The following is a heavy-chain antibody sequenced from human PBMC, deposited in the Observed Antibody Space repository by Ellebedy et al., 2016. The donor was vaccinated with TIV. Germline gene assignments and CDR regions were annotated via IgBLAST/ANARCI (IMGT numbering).Heavy chain of an antibody. J-gene: IGHJ5*02. D-gene: IGHD2-2*01. CDR3: ARYCNSTTCSNWFDP. Sequence: AASVKVSCKTSGYTFTSYGISWVRQAPGQGLEWMGWISAYSGNTNYAQMLQGRVTMTTDTFTSTAYMELRSLRSDDTAVYYCARYCNSTTCSNWFDPWGQGTLVTVSS. CDR2: ISAYSGNT. CDR1: GYTFTSYG. V-gene: IGHV1-18*04.